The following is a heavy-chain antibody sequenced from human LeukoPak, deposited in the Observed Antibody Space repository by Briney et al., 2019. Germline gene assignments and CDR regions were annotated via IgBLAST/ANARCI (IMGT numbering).Heavy chain of an antibody. CDR2: IYYSGST. CDR3: ARVARDRGDAFDI. V-gene: IGHV4-39*07. D-gene: IGHD3-22*01. J-gene: IGHJ3*02. Sequence: SETLSLTCTVSGDSISSSNYSWGWIRQPPGKGLEWIGTIYYSGSTNYNPALKSRVTISVDTSKTQFSLKLSSVTAADTAVYYCARVARDRGDAFDIWGQGTMVTVSS. CDR1: GDSISSSNYS.